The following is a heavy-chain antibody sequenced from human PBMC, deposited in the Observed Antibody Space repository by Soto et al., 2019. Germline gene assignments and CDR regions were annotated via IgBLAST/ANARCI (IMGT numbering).Heavy chain of an antibody. CDR2: IYYSGST. CDR3: ARSNYYDSSGSFDY. J-gene: IGHJ4*02. CDR1: GGSISSYY. V-gene: IGHV4-59*01. D-gene: IGHD3-22*01. Sequence: SETLSLTCTVSGGSISSYYWSWIRQPPGKGLEWIGYIYYSGSTNYNPSLKSRVTISVDTSKNQFSLKLSSVTAADTAVYYCARSNYYDSSGSFDYWGQGTLVTVSS.